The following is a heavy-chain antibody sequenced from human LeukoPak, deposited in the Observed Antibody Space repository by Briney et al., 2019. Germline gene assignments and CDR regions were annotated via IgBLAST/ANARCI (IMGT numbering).Heavy chain of an antibody. J-gene: IGHJ4*02. CDR3: ARDLGSSGWEVIFDY. CDR1: GYTFTSYY. Sequence: ASVKVSCTASGYTFTSYYMHWVRQAPGQGLEWMGIINPSGGSTSYAQKFQGRVTMTRDTSTSTVYMELSSLRSEGTAVYYCARDLGSSGWEVIFDYWGQGTLVTVSS. V-gene: IGHV1-46*01. CDR2: INPSGGST. D-gene: IGHD6-19*01.